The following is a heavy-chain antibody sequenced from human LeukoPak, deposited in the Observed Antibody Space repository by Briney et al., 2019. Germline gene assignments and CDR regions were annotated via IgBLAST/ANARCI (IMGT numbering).Heavy chain of an antibody. D-gene: IGHD3-3*01. Sequence: PSETLSLTCAAYGGSFSGYYWSWIRQPPGKGLEWIGEINHSGSTNYNPSLKSRVTISVDTSKNQFSLKLSSVTAADTAVYYCARQGPDFWSGYLPPPFDYWGQGTLVTVSS. J-gene: IGHJ4*02. CDR1: GGSFSGYY. V-gene: IGHV4-34*01. CDR3: ARQGPDFWSGYLPPPFDY. CDR2: INHSGST.